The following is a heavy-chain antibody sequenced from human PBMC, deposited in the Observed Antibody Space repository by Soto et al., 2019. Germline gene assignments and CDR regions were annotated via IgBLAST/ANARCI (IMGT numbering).Heavy chain of an antibody. CDR3: ARGVPGLYGFDL. J-gene: IGHJ3*01. D-gene: IGHD2-8*02. V-gene: IGHV3-74*01. Sequence: EVQLVESGGGLVQPGGSLRLSCAASGFTFSSYWMHWVRQVPGKGLVWVSRVRYDGGSTNYADSVKGRFTISRDNVMNTLYLQMIRLRAEEPAVFSCARGVPGLYGFDLWGAGTMVTVSS. CDR2: VRYDGGST. CDR1: GFTFSSYW.